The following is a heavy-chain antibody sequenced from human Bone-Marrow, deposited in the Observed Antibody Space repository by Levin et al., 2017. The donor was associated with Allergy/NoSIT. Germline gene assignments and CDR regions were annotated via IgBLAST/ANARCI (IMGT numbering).Heavy chain of an antibody. J-gene: IGHJ6*02. D-gene: IGHD5-18*01. CDR3: ARSRLDTWRFDFYGMDV. V-gene: IGHV4-34*01. Sequence: SQTLSLTCGVFGGSFSHSYWTWVRQSPGKGLEWIGEITQSGTTNFHPSLQGRVMLSLDTSKNHLSLNLTSVTAADTAVYYCARSRLDTWRFDFYGMDVWGQGTPVTVSS. CDR1: GGSFSHSY. CDR2: ITQSGTT.